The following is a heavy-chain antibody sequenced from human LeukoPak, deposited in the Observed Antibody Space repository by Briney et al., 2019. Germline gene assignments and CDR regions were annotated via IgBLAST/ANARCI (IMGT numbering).Heavy chain of an antibody. V-gene: IGHV3-21*01. Sequence: GGSLRLSCAVSGFTFSRYSMNWVRQAPGKGLEWVSVISGGSTSTFYADSVKGRFTIARDNAKHSLYLQMDSLRAEDTAVYYCARNTPSLSTNGMDVWGQGTTVTVSS. CDR1: GFTFSRYS. D-gene: IGHD3-3*02. CDR2: ISGGSTST. J-gene: IGHJ6*02. CDR3: ARNTPSLSTNGMDV.